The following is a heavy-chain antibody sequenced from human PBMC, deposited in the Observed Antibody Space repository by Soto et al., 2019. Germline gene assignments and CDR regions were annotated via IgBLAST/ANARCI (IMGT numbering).Heavy chain of an antibody. Sequence: GGSLRLSCAASGFTFSSYWMSWVRQAPGKGLEWVANIKQDGSEKYYVDSVKGRFTISRDNAKNSLYLQMNSLRAEDTAVYYCARHYSNYAYYYYGMDVWGQGTTVTVS. CDR1: GFTFSSYW. V-gene: IGHV3-7*05. D-gene: IGHD4-4*01. CDR2: IKQDGSEK. J-gene: IGHJ6*02. CDR3: ARHYSNYAYYYYGMDV.